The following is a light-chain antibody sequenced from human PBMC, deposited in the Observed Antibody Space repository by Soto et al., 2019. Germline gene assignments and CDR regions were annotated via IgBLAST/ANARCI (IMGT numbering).Light chain of an antibody. Sequence: EIVMTQSPATLSVSPGERATLSCRGSQSVSSKLAWYQQKPGQAPRLLIYDASTRATAIPARFSGSGSETEFTLTISSLQSEDSAVYYCQQYNNWPPWTFGQGTKVDIK. CDR2: DAS. V-gene: IGKV3-15*01. CDR3: QQYNNWPPWT. J-gene: IGKJ1*01. CDR1: QSVSSK.